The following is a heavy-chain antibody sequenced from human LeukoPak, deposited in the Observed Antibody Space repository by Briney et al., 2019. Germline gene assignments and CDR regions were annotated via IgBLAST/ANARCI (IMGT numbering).Heavy chain of an antibody. CDR2: INHSGST. D-gene: IGHD5-24*01. CDR3: ARLPNYYYSYMDV. V-gene: IGHV4-34*01. Sequence: PSETLSLTCAVYGGSFSGYYWSWIRQPPGKGLEWIGEINHSGSTYYNPSLKSRVTISVDTSKNQFSLKLSSVTAADTAVYYCARLPNYYYSYMDVWGKGTTVTVSS. J-gene: IGHJ6*03. CDR1: GGSFSGYY.